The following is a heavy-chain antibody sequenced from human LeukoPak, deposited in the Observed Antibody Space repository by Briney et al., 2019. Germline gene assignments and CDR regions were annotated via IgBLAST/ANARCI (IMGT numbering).Heavy chain of an antibody. CDR1: GGSISSSSYY. D-gene: IGHD2-15*01. CDR3: ARDMRMMDASDAFEI. Sequence: SETLSLTCTVSGGSISSSSYYWGWIRQPPGKGLEWIGSIYYSGSTYYNPSLKSRVTISVDTSKNQFSLKLSSVTAADTAVYYWARDMRMMDASDAFEIWGQGTMITVSS. J-gene: IGHJ3*02. V-gene: IGHV4-39*07. CDR2: IYYSGST.